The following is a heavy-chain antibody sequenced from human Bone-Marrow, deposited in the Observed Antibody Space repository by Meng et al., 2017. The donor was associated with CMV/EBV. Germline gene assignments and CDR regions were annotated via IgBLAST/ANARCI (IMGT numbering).Heavy chain of an antibody. J-gene: IGHJ4*02. CDR3: TTDQREYSYDYKFLFDF. CDR2: IKAKTDGGTT. V-gene: IGHV3-15*01. CDR1: GFGFTYDC. D-gene: IGHD5-18*01. Sequence: EVELVESGGGLVKPGGFLRLSCSTSGFGFTYDCMTWLRQVPGKGLEWVGHIKAKTDGGTTGYAAAVKGRFTISRDDSRDTVYLQMNSLRAEDTAVYYCTTDQREYSYDYKFLFDFWGQGTLVTVSS.